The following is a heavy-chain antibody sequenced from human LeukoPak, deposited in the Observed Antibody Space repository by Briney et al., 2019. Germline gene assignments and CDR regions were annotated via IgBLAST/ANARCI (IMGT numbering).Heavy chain of an antibody. J-gene: IGHJ4*02. D-gene: IGHD6-19*01. V-gene: IGHV3-9*01. Sequence: PGGSLRLSCAASGFTFDDYAMHWVRQAPGKGLEWVSGISWNSGSIGYADPVKGRFTISRDNAKNSLYLQMNSLRAEDTALYYCAKEGAAVAGPFDYWGQGTLVTVSS. CDR2: ISWNSGSI. CDR1: GFTFDDYA. CDR3: AKEGAAVAGPFDY.